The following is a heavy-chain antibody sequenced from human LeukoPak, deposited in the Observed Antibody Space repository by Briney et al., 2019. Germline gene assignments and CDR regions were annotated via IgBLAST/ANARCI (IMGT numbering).Heavy chain of an antibody. J-gene: IGHJ3*02. V-gene: IGHV3-48*03. D-gene: IGHD3-22*01. CDR2: ISGSGSSI. CDR3: AKGLLFTIIVVVNADAFDI. Sequence: GGSLRLSCVASGFTFSRFEMNWVRQAPGKGLEWVSYISGSGSSIYYADSVKGRFTISRDNAKNSLYLQMNSLRGEDTAVYYCAKGLLFTIIVVVNADAFDIWGQGTIVTVSS. CDR1: GFTFSRFE.